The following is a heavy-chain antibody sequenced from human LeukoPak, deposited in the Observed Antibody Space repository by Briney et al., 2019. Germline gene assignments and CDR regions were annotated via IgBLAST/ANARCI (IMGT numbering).Heavy chain of an antibody. CDR3: AREGSGYDWDYYYYMDV. CDR1: GGTFSSYT. CDR2: IIPILGIA. V-gene: IGHV1-69*04. D-gene: IGHD5-12*01. J-gene: IGHJ6*03. Sequence: ASVKVSCKASGGTFSSYTISWVRQAPGQGREWMGRIIPILGIANYAQKFQGRVTITADKSTSTAYMELSSLRSEDTAVYYCAREGSGYDWDYYYYMDVWGKGTTVTVSS.